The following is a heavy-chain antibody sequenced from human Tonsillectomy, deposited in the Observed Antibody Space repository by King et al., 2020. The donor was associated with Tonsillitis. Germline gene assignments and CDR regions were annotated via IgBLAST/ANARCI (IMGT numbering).Heavy chain of an antibody. V-gene: IGHV1-46*03. Sequence: QLVQSGAEVKKPGASVKVSRKASGYTFTSYYMHWVRQAPGQGLEWMGIINPSGGSTSYAQKFQGRVTMTRDTSTSTVYMELSSLRSEDTAVYYCAREGGYSYGRRDYYYYYGMDVWGQGTTVTVSS. CDR3: AREGGYSYGRRDYYYYYGMDV. D-gene: IGHD5-18*01. J-gene: IGHJ6*02. CDR2: INPSGGST. CDR1: GYTFTSYY.